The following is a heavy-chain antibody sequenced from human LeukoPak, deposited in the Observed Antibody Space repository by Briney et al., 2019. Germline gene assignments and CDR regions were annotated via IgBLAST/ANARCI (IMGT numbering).Heavy chain of an antibody. D-gene: IGHD2-15*01. Sequence: PSETLSLTCTVSGDSISSYYWSWGRQPAGKGMEWIGRFYIGGITNYNPSLKSRVTMSVDTSKNKCSLRLTSMTAADTAVYYCARVKPGGSSTSSDPSGQGTLVTVSS. CDR2: FYIGGIT. CDR1: GDSISSYY. J-gene: IGHJ5*02. CDR3: ARVKPGGSSTSSDP. V-gene: IGHV4-4*07.